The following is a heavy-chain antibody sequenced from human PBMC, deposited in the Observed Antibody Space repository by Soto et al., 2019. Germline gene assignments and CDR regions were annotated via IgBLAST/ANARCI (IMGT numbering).Heavy chain of an antibody. CDR3: ARAKGSSTSLEIYYYYYYGMDV. V-gene: IGHV1-69*01. D-gene: IGHD2-2*01. Sequence: QVQLVQSGAEVKKPGSSVKVSCKASGGTFSSYAISWVRQAPGQRHEWMGGIIHISDTANYAKKVHGRGTIPADESTSTAYMELSSLRPEDTAVYYCARAKGSSTSLEIYYYYYYGMDVWGQGTTVTVSS. J-gene: IGHJ6*02. CDR2: IIHISDTA. CDR1: GGTFSSYA.